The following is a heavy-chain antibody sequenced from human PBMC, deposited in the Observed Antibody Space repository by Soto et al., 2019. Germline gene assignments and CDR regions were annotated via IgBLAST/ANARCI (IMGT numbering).Heavy chain of an antibody. CDR3: AGGPQRRDGYNFDS. CDR1: GFIFTDYS. V-gene: IGHV3-11*01. Sequence: QVQLVESGGGLVEPGGSLRLSCVASGFIFTDYSMTWIRQAPGKGLEWVSYITTGGETTLYADSVKGRFTISRDNAKKALSLEMNSLRVDDTAVYYCAGGPQRRDGYNFDSWGPGTLVTVSS. J-gene: IGHJ4*02. CDR2: ITTGGETT. D-gene: IGHD5-12*01.